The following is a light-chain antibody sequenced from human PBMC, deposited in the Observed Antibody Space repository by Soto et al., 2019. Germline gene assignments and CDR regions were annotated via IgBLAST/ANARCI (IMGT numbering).Light chain of an antibody. CDR2: AAS. CDR1: QGIYSF. J-gene: IGKJ1*01. CDR3: QQIDSYPRT. Sequence: IQFTQAPSSLACSLGGRGTITFPAGQGIYSFFALYQQKPGKTPKLLISAASTFQTGVPSRFSGSGSGTDFALTISSLQPEDFATYYCQQIDSYPRTFGQGTKVEIK. V-gene: IGKV1-9*01.